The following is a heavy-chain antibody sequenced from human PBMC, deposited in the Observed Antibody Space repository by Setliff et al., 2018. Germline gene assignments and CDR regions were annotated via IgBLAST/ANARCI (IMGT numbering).Heavy chain of an antibody. V-gene: IGHV4-4*08. Sequence: SETLSLTCNVSGGSMRSYYWNWIRQPPGKGPEWIGYVYSTGTTTYNPLLKSRATMSVDTSRKNFSLRLTSATAADTAVYYCARGGSTIASRPDLVYFDSWGRGALVTVSS. D-gene: IGHD6-6*01. J-gene: IGHJ4*02. CDR1: GGSMRSYY. CDR2: VYSTGTT. CDR3: ARGGSTIASRPDLVYFDS.